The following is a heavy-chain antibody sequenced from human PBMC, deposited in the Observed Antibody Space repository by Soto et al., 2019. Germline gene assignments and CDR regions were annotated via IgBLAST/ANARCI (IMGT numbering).Heavy chain of an antibody. CDR1: GYTFTSYG. CDR3: ARDAGYCSGGSCSKGLDP. D-gene: IGHD2-15*01. Sequence: ASVKVSCKASGYTFTSYGISWVRQAPGQGLEWMGWISAYNGNTNYAQKLQGRVTMTTDTSTSTAYMELRSLRSDDTAVYYCARDAGYCSGGSCSKGLDPWGQGTLVTVSS. V-gene: IGHV1-18*04. CDR2: ISAYNGNT. J-gene: IGHJ5*02.